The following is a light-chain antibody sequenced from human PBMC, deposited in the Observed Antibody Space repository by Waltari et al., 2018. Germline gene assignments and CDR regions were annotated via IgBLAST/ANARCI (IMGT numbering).Light chain of an antibody. V-gene: IGKV3-15*01. CDR3: QEFNSWPPLT. CDR1: KHIGDN. CDR2: AAS. Sequence: VVMTQSPATLSVSPGERATLSCRASKHIGDNVVWYQQTPGQTLRLVIYAASTRAVGIPARFSGSGSGTDFNLTISSLQSEDFATYYCQEFNSWPPLTFGGGTRVDI. J-gene: IGKJ4*01.